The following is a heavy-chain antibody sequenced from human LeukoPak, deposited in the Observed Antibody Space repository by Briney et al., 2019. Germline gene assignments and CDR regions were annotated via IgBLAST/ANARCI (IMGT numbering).Heavy chain of an antibody. Sequence: GGSLRLSCAASGFTFSSYGMHWARQAPGKGLEWVAVISYDGSNKYYADSVKGRFTISRDNSKNTLYLQMNSLRAEDTAVYYCAKDRYNWNYKGFADYWGQGTLVTVSS. CDR2: ISYDGSNK. CDR3: AKDRYNWNYKGFADY. J-gene: IGHJ4*02. D-gene: IGHD1-7*01. CDR1: GFTFSSYG. V-gene: IGHV3-30*18.